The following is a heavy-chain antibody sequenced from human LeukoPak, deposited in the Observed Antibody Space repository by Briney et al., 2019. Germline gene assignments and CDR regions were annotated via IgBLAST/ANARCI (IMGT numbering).Heavy chain of an antibody. CDR1: GFTFSSYS. Sequence: PGGSLRLSCAASGFTFSSYSMNWVRQAPGEGLEWVAVISYDGSNKYYADSVKGRFTISRDNSKNTLYLQMNSLRAEDAAVYYCARDPLGARPGFDYWGQGTLVTVSS. CDR2: ISYDGSNK. J-gene: IGHJ4*02. V-gene: IGHV3-30*03. D-gene: IGHD4/OR15-4a*01. CDR3: ARDPLGARPGFDY.